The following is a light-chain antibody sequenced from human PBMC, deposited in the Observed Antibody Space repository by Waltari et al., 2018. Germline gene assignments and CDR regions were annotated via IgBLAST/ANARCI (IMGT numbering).Light chain of an antibody. V-gene: IGLV2-14*01. Sequence: QSALTQPASVSGSPGQSITITCTGTSRDVGGYNYVSWYPQHPGKAPKLMIYEVSNRPSGVSNRFSGSKSGNTASLTISGLQAEDEADYYCSSYTSSSTRVFGTGTKVTVL. CDR3: SSYTSSSTRV. CDR2: EVS. J-gene: IGLJ1*01. CDR1: SRDVGGYNY.